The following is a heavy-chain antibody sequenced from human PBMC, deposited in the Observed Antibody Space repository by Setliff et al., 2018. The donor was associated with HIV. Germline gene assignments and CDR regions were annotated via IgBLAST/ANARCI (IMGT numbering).Heavy chain of an antibody. V-gene: IGHV4-38-2*02. CDR2: LYNSGST. J-gene: IGHJ6*03. D-gene: IGHD3-10*01. CDR1: GFSINSGYS. CDR3: ARDYYDDSYYRPGIYYYYYMDV. Sequence: SETMSLTCAVSGFSINSGYSWDWIRQSPGKGLEWIGALYNSGSTYFNPSLKSRVTISVDTSKNHFSRKLTSVPAADTAVYYCARDYYDDSYYRPGIYYYYYMDVWCQGTQVTV.